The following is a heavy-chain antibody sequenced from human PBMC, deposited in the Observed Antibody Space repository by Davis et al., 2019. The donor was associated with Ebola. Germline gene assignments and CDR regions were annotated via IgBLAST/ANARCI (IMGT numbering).Heavy chain of an antibody. CDR2: NIPIFGTA. D-gene: IGHD6-19*01. CDR3: ARDGTVANQSDY. Sequence: SVKVSCKASGGTFSSYAISWVRQAPGQGLEWMGGNIPIFGTANYAQKFQGRVTITADESTSTAYMELSSLRSEDTAVYYCARDGTVANQSDYWGQGTLVTVSS. J-gene: IGHJ4*02. V-gene: IGHV1-69*13. CDR1: GGTFSSYA.